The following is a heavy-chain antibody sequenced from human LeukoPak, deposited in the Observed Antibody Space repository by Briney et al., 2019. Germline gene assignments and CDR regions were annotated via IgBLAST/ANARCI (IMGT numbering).Heavy chain of an antibody. Sequence: ASVKVSCKVSGYTLTELSMHWVRQAPGKGLEWMGGFDPEDGETIYAQKFQGRVAMTEDTSTDTAYMELSSLRSEDTGVYYCATGGVYGSGSGRFYYYYYMDVWGKGTTVTVSS. V-gene: IGHV1-24*01. CDR3: ATGGVYGSGSGRFYYYYYMDV. CDR1: GYTLTELS. J-gene: IGHJ6*03. D-gene: IGHD3-10*01. CDR2: FDPEDGET.